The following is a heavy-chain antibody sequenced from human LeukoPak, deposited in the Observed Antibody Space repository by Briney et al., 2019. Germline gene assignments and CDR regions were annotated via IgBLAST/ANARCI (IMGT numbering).Heavy chain of an antibody. D-gene: IGHD3-22*01. V-gene: IGHV3-21*04. CDR2: IRSSSGNTI. J-gene: IGHJ4*02. CDR3: ARVKYYYDSSGYYEYYFDY. Sequence: GGSLRLSCAASGFTFSSYAMSWVRQAPGKGLEWVSSIRSSSGNTIYYADSVKGRFTISRDNAKNSLYLQMNSLRAEDTAVYFCARVKYYYDSSGYYEYYFDYWGQGTLVTVSS. CDR1: GFTFSSYA.